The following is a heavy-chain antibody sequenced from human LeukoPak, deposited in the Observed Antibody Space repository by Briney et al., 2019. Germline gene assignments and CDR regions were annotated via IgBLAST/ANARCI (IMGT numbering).Heavy chain of an antibody. CDR1: GGTFSSYA. V-gene: IGHV1-69*06. D-gene: IGHD3-9*01. J-gene: IGHJ6*03. CDR3: ARRRDSDILTGPYYYYYMDV. Sequence: SVKVSCKASGGTFSSYAISWVRQAPGQGLEWMGGIIPIFGTANYAQKFQGRVTITADKSTSTAYMELSSLRSEDTAVYYCARRRDSDILTGPYYYYYMDVWGKGTTVTVSS. CDR2: IIPIFGTA.